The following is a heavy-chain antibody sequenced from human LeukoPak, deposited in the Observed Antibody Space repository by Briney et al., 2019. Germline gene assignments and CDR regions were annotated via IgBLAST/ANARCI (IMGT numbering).Heavy chain of an antibody. CDR2: IYSSGST. J-gene: IGHJ5*02. D-gene: IGHD5-24*01. Sequence: PSETLSLTCTVSGGSISSYSWNWIRQPPGKGLEWIGRIYSSGSTIYNPSLKSRVTISVETSKNQSSLELSSVTAADTAVYYCARRRREISTITEDNWLDPWGHGTLVTVSS. CDR3: ARRRREISTITEDNWLDP. V-gene: IGHV4-59*08. CDR1: GGSISSYS.